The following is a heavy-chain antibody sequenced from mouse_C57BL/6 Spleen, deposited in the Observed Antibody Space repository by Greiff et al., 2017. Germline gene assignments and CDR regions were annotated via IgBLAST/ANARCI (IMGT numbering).Heavy chain of an antibody. CDR1: GYTFTSYW. V-gene: IGHV1-50*01. CDR3: ARSLSLPRWYFDV. J-gene: IGHJ1*03. Sequence: QVQLQQPGAELVKPGASVKLSCKASGYTFTSYWMQWVKQRPGQGLEWIGEIDPSDSYTNYNQKFKGKATLTVDTSSSTAYMQLSSLTSEDSAVYYCARSLSLPRWYFDVWGTGTTVTVSS. D-gene: IGHD2-12*01. CDR2: IDPSDSYT.